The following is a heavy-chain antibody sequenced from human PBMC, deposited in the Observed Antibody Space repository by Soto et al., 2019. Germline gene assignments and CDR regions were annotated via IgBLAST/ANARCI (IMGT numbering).Heavy chain of an antibody. CDR1: GGSISSGDYY. D-gene: IGHD3-3*01. V-gene: IGHV4-30-4*01. J-gene: IGHJ5*02. CDR2: IYYSGST. Sequence: SETLSLTCTVSGGSISSGDYYWSWIRQPPGKGLEWIGYIYYSGSTYYNPSLKSRVTISVDTSKNQFSLKLSSVTAADTAVYYCARLITIFGFDPWGQGTLVTVSS. CDR3: ARLITIFGFDP.